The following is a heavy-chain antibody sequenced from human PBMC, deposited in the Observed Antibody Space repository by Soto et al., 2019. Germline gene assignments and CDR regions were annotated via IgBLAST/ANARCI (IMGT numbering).Heavy chain of an antibody. D-gene: IGHD2-15*01. CDR3: ARGRYCLTGRCFPNWFDS. CDR2: IYKSTTT. V-gene: IGHV4-30-4*01. Sequence: QVHLLESGPGLVKPSQTLSLTCSVSGDSISTVDYFWAWIRQPPGQALEYIGYIYKSTTTYYNPSFECRVAISLDTSKSQCSLNVTSVTAADTAVYFCARGRYCLTGRCFPNWFDSWGQGTLVTVSS. CDR1: GDSISTVDYF. J-gene: IGHJ5*01.